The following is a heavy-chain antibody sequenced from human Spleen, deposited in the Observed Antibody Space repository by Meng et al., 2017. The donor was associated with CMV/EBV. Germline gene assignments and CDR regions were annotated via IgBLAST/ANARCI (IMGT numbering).Heavy chain of an antibody. CDR2: ISSSSSYI. CDR3: ARGMTTPIYYYYYYGMDV. V-gene: IGHV3-21*04. D-gene: IGHD4-11*01. CDR1: GFTFSSYS. Sequence: GESLKISCAASGFTFSSYSMNWVRQAPGKGLEWVSSISSSSSYIYYADSVTGRFTISRDNAKNSLYLQMNSLRAEDTAVYYCARGMTTPIYYYYYYGMDVWGQGTTVTVSS. J-gene: IGHJ6*02.